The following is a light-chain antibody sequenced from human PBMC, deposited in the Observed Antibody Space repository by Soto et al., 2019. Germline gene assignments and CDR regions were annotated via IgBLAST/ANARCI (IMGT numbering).Light chain of an antibody. J-gene: IGKJ4*01. CDR3: QKYNSYPLN. Sequence: DIQITQSPSALSASVGDRVTITCRASHSINNWLALYQQKSGKAPKLLIYKASSFESGVPSWFNGSGSGTGFTLIISSLQPDDFATYYCQKYNSYPLNFGGGTKVDIK. V-gene: IGKV1-5*03. CDR2: KAS. CDR1: HSINNW.